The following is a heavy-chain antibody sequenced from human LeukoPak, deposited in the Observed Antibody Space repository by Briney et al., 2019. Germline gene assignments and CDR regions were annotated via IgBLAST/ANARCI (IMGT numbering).Heavy chain of an antibody. CDR2: IFPGDSDT. D-gene: IGHD3-10*01. Sequence: GESLKISCKGSGYTFTNSWIAWVRQKPGKGLEWMGTIFPGDSDTRCSPSFQGQVTISADKSIPTAYLQWSSLKAADTAMYYCARCLKVRGVIRYYYMDVWGQGTTVTVSS. CDR3: ARCLKVRGVIRYYYMDV. J-gene: IGHJ6*03. V-gene: IGHV5-51*01. CDR1: GYTFTNSW.